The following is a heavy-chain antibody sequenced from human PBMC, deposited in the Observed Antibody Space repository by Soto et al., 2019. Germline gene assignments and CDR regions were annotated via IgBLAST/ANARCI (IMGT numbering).Heavy chain of an antibody. CDR2: IYYSGST. Sequence: QVQLQESGPGLVKPWETLSLTCTVSGGSISSYYWSWIRQPPGKGLEWIGYIYYSGSTNYNPSLKSRVTISVDTSKNQFSLKLSSVTAADTAVYYCARALTADYWGQGTLVTVS. CDR3: ARALTADY. D-gene: IGHD3-9*01. V-gene: IGHV4-59*13. J-gene: IGHJ4*02. CDR1: GGSISSYY.